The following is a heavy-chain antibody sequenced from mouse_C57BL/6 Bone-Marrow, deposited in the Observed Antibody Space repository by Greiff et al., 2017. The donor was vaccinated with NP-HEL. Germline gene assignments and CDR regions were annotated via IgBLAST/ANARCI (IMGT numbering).Heavy chain of an antibody. CDR2: ISYDGSN. Sequence: EVKLVESGPGLVKPSQSLSLTCSVTGYSISSGYYWNWIRQFPGNKLEWMGYISYDGSNNYNPSLKNRISITRDTSKNQFFLKLNSVTTEDTATYYCAGETAQALDYWGQGTTLTVSS. CDR1: GYSISSGYY. V-gene: IGHV3-6*01. D-gene: IGHD3-2*02. CDR3: AGETAQALDY. J-gene: IGHJ2*01.